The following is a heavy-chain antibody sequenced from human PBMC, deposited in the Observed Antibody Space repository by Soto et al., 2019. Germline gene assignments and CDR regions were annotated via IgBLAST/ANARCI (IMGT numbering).Heavy chain of an antibody. V-gene: IGHV1-3*01. J-gene: IGHJ3*02. Sequence: ASVKVSCKASGYTFASYAMHWVRQAPGQRLEWMGWINAGNGNTKYSQKFQGRVTITRDTSASTAYMELSSLRSEDTAVYYCARASPFVAAFDIWGQGTMVTVSS. CDR3: ARASPFVAAFDI. CDR1: GYTFASYA. CDR2: INAGNGNT.